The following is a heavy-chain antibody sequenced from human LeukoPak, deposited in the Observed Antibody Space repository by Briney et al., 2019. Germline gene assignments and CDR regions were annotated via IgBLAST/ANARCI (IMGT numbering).Heavy chain of an antibody. J-gene: IGHJ4*02. CDR3: AREVRYYYGSGSQYYFDY. D-gene: IGHD3-10*01. Sequence: GGSLRLSCAASGFTFSSYAMSWVRQAPGKGLEWVSAISGSGGSTYCADSVKGRFTISRDNSKNTLYLQMNSLRAEDTAMYYCAREVRYYYGSGSQYYFDYWGQGTLVTVSS. CDR2: ISGSGGST. CDR1: GFTFSSYA. V-gene: IGHV3-23*01.